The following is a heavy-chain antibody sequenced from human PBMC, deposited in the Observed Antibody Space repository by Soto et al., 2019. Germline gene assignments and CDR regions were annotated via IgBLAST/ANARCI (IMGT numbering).Heavy chain of an antibody. CDR3: ARLYYYDSTGYSD. V-gene: IGHV1-69*13. CDR2: IIPIFGTA. CDR1: GGTFSSYA. D-gene: IGHD3-22*01. Sequence: AASVKVSCKASGGTFSSYAISWVRQAPGQGLEWMGGIIPIFGTANYAQKFQGRVTITADESTSTAYMELSSLRSEDTAVYYCARLYYYDSTGYSDWGQGTLVTVSS. J-gene: IGHJ4*02.